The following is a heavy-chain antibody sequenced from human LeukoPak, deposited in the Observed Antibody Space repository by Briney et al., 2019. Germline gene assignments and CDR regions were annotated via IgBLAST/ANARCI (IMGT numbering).Heavy chain of an antibody. J-gene: IGHJ6*02. CDR1: GYSISSGYY. CDR3: ARESDGGNSNYYYGMDV. D-gene: IGHD4-23*01. CDR2: IYHSGST. V-gene: IGHV4-38-2*02. Sequence: SETLSLTCTVSGYSISSGYYWGWIWQPPGKGLEWIGSIYHSGSTYYNPSLKSRVTMSVDTSKNQFSLKLSSVTAADTAVYYCARESDGGNSNYYYGMDVWGQGTTVTVSS.